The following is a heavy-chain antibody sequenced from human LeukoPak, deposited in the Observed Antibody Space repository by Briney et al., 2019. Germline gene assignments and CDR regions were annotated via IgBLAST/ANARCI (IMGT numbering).Heavy chain of an antibody. CDR2: IKQDGSEK. J-gene: IGHJ4*02. CDR3: AKDMYSSSWYYFDY. V-gene: IGHV3-7*01. D-gene: IGHD6-13*01. Sequence: PGGSLRLSCAASGFTLSSYWMSWVRQAPEKGLEWVANIKQDGSEKYYADSVKGRFTISRDNSKNTLYLQMNSLRAEDTAVYYCAKDMYSSSWYYFDYWGQGTLVTVSS. CDR1: GFTLSSYW.